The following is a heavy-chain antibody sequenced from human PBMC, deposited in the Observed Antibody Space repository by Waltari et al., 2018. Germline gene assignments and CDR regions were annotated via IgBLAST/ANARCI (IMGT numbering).Heavy chain of an antibody. CDR1: GGSISSSSYY. D-gene: IGHD3-16*01. J-gene: IGHJ4*02. CDR2: IYYSGST. CDR3: ARGRWSDLHLGESFGY. Sequence: QLQLQESGPGLVKPSETLSLTCTVSGGSISSSSYYWGWIRQPPGKGLEWIGSIYYSGSTYYNPALKSRVTISVDTSKNQFSLKLSSVTAADTAVYYCARGRWSDLHLGESFGYWGQGTLVTVSS. V-gene: IGHV4-39*07.